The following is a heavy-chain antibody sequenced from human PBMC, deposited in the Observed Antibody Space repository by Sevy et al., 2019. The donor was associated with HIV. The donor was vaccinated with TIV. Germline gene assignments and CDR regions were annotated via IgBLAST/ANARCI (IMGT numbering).Heavy chain of an antibody. V-gene: IGHV4-39*02. J-gene: IGHJ4*02. D-gene: IGHD5-18*01. CDR3: AGEGPGYTYGRPEFDY. Sequence: SETLSLTCNVSGGSISSSNYYWGWIRQPPGKGLEWIGSMYYSGATFYNPSLKNRVTISGDRSKNQYFLKLTSVTAADTAVYYCAGEGPGYTYGRPEFDYWGQGTLVTVSS. CDR1: GGSISSSNYY. CDR2: MYYSGAT.